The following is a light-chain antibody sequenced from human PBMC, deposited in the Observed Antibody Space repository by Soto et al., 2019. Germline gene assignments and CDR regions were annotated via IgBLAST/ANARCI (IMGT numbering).Light chain of an antibody. CDR3: MQALQTPLYT. V-gene: IGKV2-28*01. CDR2: LGS. J-gene: IGKJ2*01. Sequence: IVMTQSPLSLPVTPGEPVSISCRSSQSLLHSNGYNYLDWFLQKPGQSPQLVIYLGSNRASGVPDRFSGSGSGTDFTLKISRVEAEDVGVYYCMQALQTPLYTFGQGTKLEIK. CDR1: QSLLHSNGYNY.